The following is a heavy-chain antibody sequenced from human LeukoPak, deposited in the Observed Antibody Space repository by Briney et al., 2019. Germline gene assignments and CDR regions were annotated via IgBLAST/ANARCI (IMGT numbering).Heavy chain of an antibody. D-gene: IGHD4-23*01. Sequence: GGSLRLSCAASGFIFDDYGMSWVRQAPGRGLEWVGRIKSKTDGGTTDYAAPVKGRFTISRDDSKNTLYLQMNSLKTEDTAVYYCTTAYTDYGGNDKGDAIDIWGQGTMLTVSS. J-gene: IGHJ3*02. CDR1: GFIFDDYG. V-gene: IGHV3-15*01. CDR3: TTAYTDYGGNDKGDAIDI. CDR2: IKSKTDGGTT.